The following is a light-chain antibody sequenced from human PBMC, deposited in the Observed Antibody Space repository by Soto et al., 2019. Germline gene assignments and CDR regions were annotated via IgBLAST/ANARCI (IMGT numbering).Light chain of an antibody. Sequence: EIMLTQSPGTLSLYPGERATLSCRAIQSVSNNYLAWYQQKPGQAPRLLIYGASTRATGIPDRFSGSGSGTDFTLTISRLEPEDSAVYYCQQYGSSPTWTFGQGTKVDIK. CDR2: GAS. V-gene: IGKV3-20*01. J-gene: IGKJ1*01. CDR3: QQYGSSPTWT. CDR1: QSVSNNY.